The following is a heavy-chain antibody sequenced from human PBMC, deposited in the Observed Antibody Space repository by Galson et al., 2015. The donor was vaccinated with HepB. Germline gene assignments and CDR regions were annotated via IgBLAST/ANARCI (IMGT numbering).Heavy chain of an antibody. CDR3: AREQYYYDSSGYYEDQDWYFDL. J-gene: IGHJ2*01. Sequence: SLRLSCAASGFTFSSYAMHWVRQAPGKGLEWVAVISYDGSNKYYADSVKGRFTISRDNSKNTLYLQMNSLRAEDTAVYYCAREQYYYDSSGYYEDQDWYFDLWGRGTLVTVSS. CDR2: ISYDGSNK. V-gene: IGHV3-30-3*01. D-gene: IGHD3-22*01. CDR1: GFTFSSYA.